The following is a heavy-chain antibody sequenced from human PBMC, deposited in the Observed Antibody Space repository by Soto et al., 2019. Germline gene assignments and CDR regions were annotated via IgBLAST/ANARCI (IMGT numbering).Heavy chain of an antibody. J-gene: IGHJ6*02. D-gene: IGHD3-3*01. Sequence: SETLSLTCTVSGGSISSYYWSWIRQPPGKGLEWIGYIYYSGSTNYNPSLKSRVTISVDTSKNQFSLKLSSVTAADTAVYYCARGNGVQARRYYDFWSGYSNGMDVWGQGTTVTV. CDR1: GGSISSYY. CDR2: IYYSGST. CDR3: ARGNGVQARRYYDFWSGYSNGMDV. V-gene: IGHV4-59*01.